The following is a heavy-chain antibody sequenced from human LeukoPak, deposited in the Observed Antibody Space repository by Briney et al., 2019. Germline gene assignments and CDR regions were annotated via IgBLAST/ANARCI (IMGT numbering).Heavy chain of an antibody. J-gene: IGHJ4*02. D-gene: IGHD5-12*01. CDR1: GGTFSTYA. V-gene: IGHV1-69*10. Sequence: ASVKVSCKTSGGTFSTYAINWVRQAPGQGLEWMGGITPMFGIANYAQKFQGRVTITADQSTSTAYMELSSLRSEDTAVYYCARDHESGGYSGYDPFDYWGQGTLVTVSS. CDR2: ITPMFGIA. CDR3: ARDHESGGYSGYDPFDY.